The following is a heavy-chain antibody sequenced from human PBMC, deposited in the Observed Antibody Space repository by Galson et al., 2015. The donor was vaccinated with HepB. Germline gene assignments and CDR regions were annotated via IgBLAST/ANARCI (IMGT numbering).Heavy chain of an antibody. Sequence: SLRLSCAASGFTVSSNYMSWVRQAPGKGLEWVSVIYSGGSTYYADSVKGRFTISRHNSKNTLYLQMNSLRAEDTAVYYCAREVRGRVAVAGIPPSYYGMDVWVQGTTVTVSS. CDR2: IYSGGST. J-gene: IGHJ6*01. D-gene: IGHD6-19*01. CDR1: GFTVSSNY. CDR3: AREVRGRVAVAGIPPSYYGMDV. V-gene: IGHV3-53*04.